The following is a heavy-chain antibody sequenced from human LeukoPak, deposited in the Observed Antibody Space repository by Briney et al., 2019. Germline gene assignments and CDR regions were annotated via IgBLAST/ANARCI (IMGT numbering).Heavy chain of an antibody. CDR2: IIPILGIA. V-gene: IGHV1-69*04. J-gene: IGHJ6*02. CDR1: GGTFSSYA. CDR3: ATPSPYYYDSSGYYAGYYYYYGMDV. D-gene: IGHD3-22*01. Sequence: SVKVSCKASGGTFSSYAISWVRQAPGQGLEWMGRIIPILGIANYAQKFQGRVTITADKSTSTAYMELSSPRSEDTAVYYCATPSPYYYDSSGYYAGYYYYYGMDVWGQGTTVTVSS.